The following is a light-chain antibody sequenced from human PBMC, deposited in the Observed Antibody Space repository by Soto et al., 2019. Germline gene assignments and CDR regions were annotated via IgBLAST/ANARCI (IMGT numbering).Light chain of an antibody. CDR2: DAY. Sequence: IGMTHSPPALSVSPGDRSTLSCRASQSVGNDLAWYQQKPGQAPRLIIYDAYNSATGIPARFSASGSRTDLTLTISSLPSEDFGVYDCHQYHKWTLTFGGR. CDR1: QSVGND. V-gene: IGKV3D-15*01. CDR3: HQYHKWTLT. J-gene: IGKJ4*02.